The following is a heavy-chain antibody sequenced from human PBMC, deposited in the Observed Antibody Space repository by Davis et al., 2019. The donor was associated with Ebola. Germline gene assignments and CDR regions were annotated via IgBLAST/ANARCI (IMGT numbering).Heavy chain of an antibody. V-gene: IGHV3-74*01. CDR1: GFTFSSYW. CDR2: INGDGSRT. CDR3: VRDPHWLPGDY. Sequence: GESLKISCAGSGFTFSSYWMFWVRQAPGKGLVWISRINGDGSRTTYADSVKGRFTISRDNAKNTLYLQMNSLRPEDTAVYYCVRDPHWLPGDYWGQGTLVTVSS. J-gene: IGHJ4*02. D-gene: IGHD5-12*01.